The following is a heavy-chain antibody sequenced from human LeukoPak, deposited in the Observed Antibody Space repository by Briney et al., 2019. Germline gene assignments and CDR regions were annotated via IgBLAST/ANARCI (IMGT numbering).Heavy chain of an antibody. Sequence: APVKVSCKVSGYTLTELSMHWVRQAPGKGLEWMGGFDPEDGEAIYAQKFQGRVTMTEDTSTDTAYMELSSLRSEDTAVYYCATDQVAAAGDPHYFDYWGQGTLVTVSS. V-gene: IGHV1-24*01. CDR3: ATDQVAAAGDPHYFDY. CDR1: GYTLTELS. CDR2: FDPEDGEA. J-gene: IGHJ4*02. D-gene: IGHD6-13*01.